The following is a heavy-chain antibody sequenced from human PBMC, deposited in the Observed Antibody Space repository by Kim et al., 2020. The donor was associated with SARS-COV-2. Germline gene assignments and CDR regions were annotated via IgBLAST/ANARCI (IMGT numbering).Heavy chain of an antibody. J-gene: IGHJ3*01. CDR2: ICNDGSIK. CDR3: AKSRGFFWLGKGLSTFDP. V-gene: IGHV3-33*03. D-gene: IGHD3-3*01. Sequence: GGSLRLSCGASGFTFNNYAMHWVRQAPGKGLEWVAVICNDGSIKYYADSVKGHFTASTDCSNNTLYLQMRSLRPEDTALYYCAKSRGFFWLGKGLSTFDPGGRGTMVTVS. CDR1: GFTFNNYA.